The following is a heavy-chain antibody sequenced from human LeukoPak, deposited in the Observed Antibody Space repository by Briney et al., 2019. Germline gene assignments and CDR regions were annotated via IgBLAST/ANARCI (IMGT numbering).Heavy chain of an antibody. Sequence: PSETLSLTCAVSGGSISSSNWWSWVRQPPGKGLEWIGEIYHSGSTNHNPSLKSRVTISVDKSKNQSSLKLSSVTAADTAVYYCARGYYYDSSGLSYKFDPWGQGTLVTVSS. CDR3: ARGYYYDSSGLSYKFDP. J-gene: IGHJ5*02. CDR1: GGSISSSNW. V-gene: IGHV4-4*02. D-gene: IGHD3-22*01. CDR2: IYHSGST.